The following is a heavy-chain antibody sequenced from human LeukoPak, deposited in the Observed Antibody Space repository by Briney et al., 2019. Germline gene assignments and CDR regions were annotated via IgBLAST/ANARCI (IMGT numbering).Heavy chain of an antibody. CDR3: ARVKRDTPDFDY. J-gene: IGHJ4*02. Sequence: SETLSLTCTVSGGSISSGGYYWSWIRQHPGKGLEWIGYIYYSGSTNYNPSLKSRVTISVDTSKNQFSLKLSSVTAADTAVYYCARVKRDTPDFDYWGQGTLVTVSS. V-gene: IGHV4-31*03. CDR1: GGSISSGGYY. D-gene: IGHD3-16*02. CDR2: IYYSGST.